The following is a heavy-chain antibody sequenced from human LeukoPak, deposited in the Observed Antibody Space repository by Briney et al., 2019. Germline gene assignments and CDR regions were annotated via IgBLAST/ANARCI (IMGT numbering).Heavy chain of an antibody. Sequence: GGSLRLSCAASGFTFSSYAMSWVRQTPRTGLEWVSGIGDNGGNTYYADSVKGRFTISRDNSKNTLFLQMNSLRAGDTAVYYCAKIPVSYSSGWSNFDYWGQGTLVTVSS. CDR1: GFTFSSYA. D-gene: IGHD3-22*01. V-gene: IGHV3-23*01. J-gene: IGHJ4*02. CDR2: IGDNGGNT. CDR3: AKIPVSYSSGWSNFDY.